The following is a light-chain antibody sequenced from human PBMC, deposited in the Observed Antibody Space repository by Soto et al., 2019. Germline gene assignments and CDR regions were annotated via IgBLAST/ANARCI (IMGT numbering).Light chain of an antibody. Sequence: EIVLTQSPATLSLSPGERATLSCRASQSVSSYLAWYQQKPGQAPRLLIYDASNRATGIPARFSGSGSGTDFTLTISSLEPEDFAVYYCQQRSNWPRFGQGTKVAI. CDR2: DAS. J-gene: IGKJ1*01. V-gene: IGKV3-11*01. CDR1: QSVSSY. CDR3: QQRSNWPR.